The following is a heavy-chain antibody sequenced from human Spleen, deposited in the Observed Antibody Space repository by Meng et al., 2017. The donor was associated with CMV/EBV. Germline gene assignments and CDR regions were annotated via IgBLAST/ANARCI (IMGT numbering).Heavy chain of an antibody. D-gene: IGHD3-16*01. V-gene: IGHV1-2*02. Sequence: ASVKVSCKASGYTFTDYYIHWVRQAPGQGLEWMGWINPNSGGTDFAQKFQGRVTMTRDTSISTAYMELSRLRYDDTAVYYCAREVASFGYHYGMDVWGQGTTVTVSS. CDR1: GYTFTDYY. CDR2: INPNSGGT. CDR3: AREVASFGYHYGMDV. J-gene: IGHJ6*02.